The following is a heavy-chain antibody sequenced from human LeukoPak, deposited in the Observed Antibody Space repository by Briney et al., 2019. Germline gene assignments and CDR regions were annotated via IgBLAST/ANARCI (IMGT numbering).Heavy chain of an antibody. D-gene: IGHD5-18*01. CDR2: IGTAGDT. Sequence: GGSLRLSCAASGFTFSSYDMHWVRQATGKGLEWVSSIGTAGDTYYPGSVKGRFTISRDNSKNTLYLQMNSLRAEDTAVYYCAKDRTADTAMVELDYWGQGTLVTVSS. J-gene: IGHJ4*02. V-gene: IGHV3-13*01. CDR3: AKDRTADTAMVELDY. CDR1: GFTFSSYD.